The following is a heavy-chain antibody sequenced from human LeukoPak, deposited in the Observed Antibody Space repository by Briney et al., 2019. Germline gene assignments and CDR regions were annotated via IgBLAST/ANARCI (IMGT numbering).Heavy chain of an antibody. CDR2: ISSSGDAT. CDR1: EFTFNAYA. J-gene: IGHJ4*01. D-gene: IGHD3-16*01. V-gene: IGHV3-23*01. Sequence: GGSLRLSCVGSEFTFNAYAMSWVRQRPGEGPEWVAMISSSGDATDYAESVKDRLSISRDNAKKTLYLQITRPRADYTAIYYCAKDPRAMGRYFFDDWGQGSLVTVSS. CDR3: AKDPRAMGRYFFDD.